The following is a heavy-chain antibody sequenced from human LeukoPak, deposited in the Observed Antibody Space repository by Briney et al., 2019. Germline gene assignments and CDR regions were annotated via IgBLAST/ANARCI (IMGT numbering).Heavy chain of an antibody. V-gene: IGHV3-30*04. CDR2: ISYDGSNK. D-gene: IGHD3-22*01. Sequence: GRSLRLSCAASGFTFSSYAMHWVRQAPGKGLEWVAVISYDGSNKYYADSVKGRFTISRDNSKNTLYLQMISLRADDTAVYYCAKGGDVVVISPGYWGQGTLVAVSS. CDR1: GFTFSSYA. CDR3: AKGGDVVVISPGY. J-gene: IGHJ4*02.